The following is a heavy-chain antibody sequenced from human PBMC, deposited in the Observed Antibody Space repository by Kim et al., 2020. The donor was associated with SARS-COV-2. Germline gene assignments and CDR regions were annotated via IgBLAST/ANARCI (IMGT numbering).Heavy chain of an antibody. V-gene: IGHV3-33*01. Sequence: DGSKKNYADSVKGRFTISRDNSKNTLYLQMNSLRAEDTAVYYCARGFSSPWGQGTLVTVSS. CDR2: DGSKK. D-gene: IGHD3-3*01. CDR3: ARGFSSP. J-gene: IGHJ5*02.